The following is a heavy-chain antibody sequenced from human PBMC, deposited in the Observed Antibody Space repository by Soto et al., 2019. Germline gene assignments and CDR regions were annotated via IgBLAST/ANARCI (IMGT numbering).Heavy chain of an antibody. CDR3: ARHATHDYGDPYYFDY. D-gene: IGHD4-17*01. V-gene: IGHV1-46*03. J-gene: IGHJ4*02. CDR2: INPSGGST. Sequence: ASVKVSCKASGYTFTSYYMHLVRQAPGQGLEWMGIINPSGGSTSYAQKFQGRVTMTRDTSTSTVYMELSSLRSEDTAVYYCARHATHDYGDPYYFDYWGQGTLVTVS. CDR1: GYTFTSYY.